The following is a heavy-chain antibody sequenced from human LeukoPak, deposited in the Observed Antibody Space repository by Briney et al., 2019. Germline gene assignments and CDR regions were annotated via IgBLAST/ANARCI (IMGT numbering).Heavy chain of an antibody. CDR1: GFTFSIYG. Sequence: GGSLRLSCAASGFTFSIYGMNWVRQAPGKGLEWVSSISSSSSYMSYAESVKGRFIISRENDKNSLSLQMNSLRADDTAVYYCATAPGLAAAGTNYWGQGTLVTVSS. CDR3: ATAPGLAAAGTNY. V-gene: IGHV3-21*01. D-gene: IGHD6-13*01. J-gene: IGHJ4*02. CDR2: ISSSSSYM.